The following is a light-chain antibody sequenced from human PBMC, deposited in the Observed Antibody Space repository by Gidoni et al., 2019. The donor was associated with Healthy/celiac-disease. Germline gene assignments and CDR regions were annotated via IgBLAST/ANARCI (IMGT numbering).Light chain of an antibody. CDR3: QQSYSTPRYT. Sequence: DIHMTQSPSSLSASVGDRVTITCRASQSISSYLNWYQQKPGKAPKLLIYAESSLQSGVPSRFSGSGSGTDFTLTISSLQPEDFATYYCQQSYSTPRYTFGQGTKLEIK. V-gene: IGKV1-39*01. CDR1: QSISSY. J-gene: IGKJ2*01. CDR2: AES.